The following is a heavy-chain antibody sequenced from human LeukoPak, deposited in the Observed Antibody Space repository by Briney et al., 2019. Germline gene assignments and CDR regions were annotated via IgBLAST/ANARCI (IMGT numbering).Heavy chain of an antibody. CDR1: GGSFSGYY. D-gene: IGHD5-12*01. CDR3: ARGRGYPYYFDY. CDR2: INHSGST. V-gene: IGHV4-34*01. Sequence: SETLSLTCAVYGGSFSGYYWSWIRQPLGKGLEWIGEINHSGSTNYNPSLKSRVTISVDTSKNQFSLKLSSVTAADTAVYYCARGRGYPYYFDYWGQGTLVTVSS. J-gene: IGHJ4*02.